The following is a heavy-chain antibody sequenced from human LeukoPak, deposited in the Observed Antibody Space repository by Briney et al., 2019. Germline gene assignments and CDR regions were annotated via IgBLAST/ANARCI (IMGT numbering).Heavy chain of an antibody. V-gene: IGHV4-59*01. CDR3: ARECSGGSCYFDH. CDR1: GGSISSYY. D-gene: IGHD2-15*01. Sequence: SETLSLTCTVSGGSISSYYWSWIRQPPGKGLEWIGYIYYSGSTNYNPSLKSRVTISVDTSKNQFSLKLSSVTAADTAVYYCARECSGGSCYFDHWGQGTLVTVSS. CDR2: IYYSGST. J-gene: IGHJ4*02.